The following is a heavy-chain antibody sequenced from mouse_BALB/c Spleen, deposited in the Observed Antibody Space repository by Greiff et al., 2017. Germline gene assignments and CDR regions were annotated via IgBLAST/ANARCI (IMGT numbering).Heavy chain of an antibody. CDR2: ISSGGST. D-gene: IGHD2-2*01. J-gene: IGHJ4*01. CDR1: GFTFSSYA. CDR3: ARDEWLRPPYAMDY. Sequence: EVKLMESGGGLVKPGGSLKLSCAASGFTFSSYAMSWVRQTPEKRLEWVASISSGGSTYYPDSVKGRFTISRDNARNILYLQMSSLRSEDTAMYYCARDEWLRPPYAMDYWGQGTSVTVSS. V-gene: IGHV5-6-5*01.